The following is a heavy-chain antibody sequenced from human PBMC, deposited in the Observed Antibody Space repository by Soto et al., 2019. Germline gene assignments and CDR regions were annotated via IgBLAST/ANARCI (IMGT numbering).Heavy chain of an antibody. CDR2: INHSGST. J-gene: IGHJ4*02. V-gene: IGHV4-34*01. D-gene: IGHD3-16*01. Sequence: SETLSLTCAVYGGSFSGYYWSWIRQPPGKGLEWIGEINHSGSTNYNPSLKSRVTISVDTSKNQFSLKLSSVTAADTAVYYCARGQGGLGELFAVRYYFDYWGQGTLVTVSS. CDR1: GGSFSGYY. CDR3: ARGQGGLGELFAVRYYFDY.